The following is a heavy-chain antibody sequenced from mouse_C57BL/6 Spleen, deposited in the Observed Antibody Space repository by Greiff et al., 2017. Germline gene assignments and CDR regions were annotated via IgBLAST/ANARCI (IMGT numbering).Heavy chain of an antibody. CDR3: TTPLMVTTKGSFDY. D-gene: IGHD2-2*01. V-gene: IGHV14-4*01. J-gene: IGHJ2*01. CDR2: IDPENGDT. CDR1: GFNIKDDY. Sequence: VQLKESGAELVRPGASVKLSCTASGFNIKDDYMHWVKQRPEQGLEWIGWIDPENGDTEYASKFPGKATITADTSSNTAYLQLSSLTSEDTAVYYCTTPLMVTTKGSFDYWGQGTTLTVSS.